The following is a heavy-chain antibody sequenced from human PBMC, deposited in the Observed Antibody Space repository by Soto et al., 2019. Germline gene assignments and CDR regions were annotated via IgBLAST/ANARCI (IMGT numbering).Heavy chain of an antibody. CDR2: IYWDDDK. D-gene: IGHD6-19*01. CDR3: AHIVVAGLGYYFDY. Sequence: QITLKESGPTLVKPTQTLTLTCTFSGFSLSSTRMAVGWIRQPPGKALEWLALIYWDDDKRYSPFLKSRLTITQDNSKNQVVLTISNMDPVDTARYYCAHIVVAGLGYYFDYWGQGTLVTVSS. CDR1: GFSLSSTRMA. J-gene: IGHJ4*02. V-gene: IGHV2-5*02.